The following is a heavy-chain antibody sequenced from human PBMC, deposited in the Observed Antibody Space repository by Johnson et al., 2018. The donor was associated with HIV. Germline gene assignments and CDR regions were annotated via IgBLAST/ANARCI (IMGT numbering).Heavy chain of an antibody. Sequence: VQLVESGGGLVQPGGSLRLSCAASGFTFSSYGMSWVRQAPGQGLEWVSGVTGTGGDTYYAESVKGRFTISRDNSKNTLYLKMNKLRAEDTAVYFCASQVRGLRLGVDAFDIWGQGTMVTVSS. CDR1: GFTFSSYG. V-gene: IGHV3-23*04. CDR3: ASQVRGLRLGVDAFDI. CDR2: VTGTGGDT. D-gene: IGHD3-16*01. J-gene: IGHJ3*02.